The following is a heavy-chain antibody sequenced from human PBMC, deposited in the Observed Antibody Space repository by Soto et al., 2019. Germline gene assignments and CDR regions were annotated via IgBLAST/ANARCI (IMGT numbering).Heavy chain of an antibody. Sequence: QVQLVQSGAEVKKPGSSVKVSCKASGDTFSSYAISWVRQAPGQGLEWRGGIIPSFGTANYAQKFQGRVTITADESTSTAYRELSSLSSEDTALYYCARDGSGYGSRASPTDVWGQGTTVTVSS. V-gene: IGHV1-69*01. D-gene: IGHD3-22*01. J-gene: IGHJ6*02. CDR3: ARDGSGYGSRASPTDV. CDR1: GDTFSSYA. CDR2: IIPSFGTA.